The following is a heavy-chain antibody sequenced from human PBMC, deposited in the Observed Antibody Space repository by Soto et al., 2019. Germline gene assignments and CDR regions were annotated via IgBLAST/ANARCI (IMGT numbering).Heavy chain of an antibody. CDR1: GYTFTSYY. Sequence: ASVKVSCKASGYTFTSYYMHWVRQAPGQGLEWMGIINPSGGSTSYAQKFQGRVTMTRDTSTSTVYMELSSLRSEDTAVYYCARGGPSGSSWYIRRDYYYGMDVWGQGTTVTVSS. CDR3: ARGGPSGSSWYIRRDYYYGMDV. CDR2: INPSGGST. D-gene: IGHD6-13*01. J-gene: IGHJ6*02. V-gene: IGHV1-46*01.